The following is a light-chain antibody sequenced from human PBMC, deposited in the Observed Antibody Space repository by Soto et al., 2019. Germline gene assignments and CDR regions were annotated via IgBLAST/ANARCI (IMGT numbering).Light chain of an antibody. CDR3: SSYTSSSPYV. CDR2: EVS. J-gene: IGLJ1*01. V-gene: IGLV2-14*01. Sequence: QSALTQPASVSGSPGQSITISCTGTSSDVGGYNYVSWYQQHPGKAPKLMIYEVSNRPSGVSNRFSGSKSGNTASLTISGLQAEDEPDYYCSSYTSSSPYVFGTGTKLTVL. CDR1: SSDVGGYNY.